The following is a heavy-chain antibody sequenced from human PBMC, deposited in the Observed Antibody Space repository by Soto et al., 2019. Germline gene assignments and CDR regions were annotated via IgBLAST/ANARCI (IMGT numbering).Heavy chain of an antibody. V-gene: IGHV4-30-4*01. D-gene: IGHD4-17*01. CDR2: IYYSGST. Sequence: SETLSLTCTVSGGSISSCDYYWSWIRQPPGKGLEWIGYIYYSGSTYYNPSLKSRVTISVDTSKNQFSLKLSSVTAADTAVYYCARVRADGDYGDYKIDDWGQGTLVTVSS. J-gene: IGHJ4*02. CDR1: GGSISSCDYY. CDR3: ARVRADGDYGDYKIDD.